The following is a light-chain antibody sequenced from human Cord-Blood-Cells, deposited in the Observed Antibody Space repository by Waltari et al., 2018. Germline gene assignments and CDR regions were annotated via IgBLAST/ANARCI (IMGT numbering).Light chain of an antibody. CDR3: QQYYSTPWT. J-gene: IGKJ1*01. V-gene: IGKV4-1*01. CDR2: WAS. CDR1: QSVLYSSNNKNY. Sequence: DIVMTQSPDSLAVSLGERATINCKSSQSVLYSSNNKNYLAWYQEKPGQPPKLLIYWASTRESGVPDQFSGSESGTDFTLTISSLQAEDVAVYYCQQYYSTPWTGGQGTKVEIK.